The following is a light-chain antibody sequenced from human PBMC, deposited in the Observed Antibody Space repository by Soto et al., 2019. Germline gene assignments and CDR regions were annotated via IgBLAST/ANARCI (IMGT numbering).Light chain of an antibody. V-gene: IGLV2-8*01. CDR2: EVS. Sequence: QSALTQPPSASGSPGQSVTISCTGTSSDVGGYNYVSWYQQHPGKAPKLMIYEVSKRPSGVPDRLSGSKSGNTASLTVSGLQAEDEADYYCSSSAGSNNLEVFGGGTKLTVL. J-gene: IGLJ2*01. CDR3: SSSAGSNNLEV. CDR1: SSDVGGYNY.